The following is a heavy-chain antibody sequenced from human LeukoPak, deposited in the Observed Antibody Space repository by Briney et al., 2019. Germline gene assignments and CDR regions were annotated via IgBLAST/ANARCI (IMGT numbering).Heavy chain of an antibody. Sequence: ASAKVSCKASGYTFTSQGISWVRQAPGQGLEWMGWINTYNGKTNYAQKLQGRVTMTTDTVTSTAYMELRSLRSDDTAVYYCASRSGSTPYYIDYWGQGTLVTVSS. D-gene: IGHD3-3*01. CDR1: GYTFTSQG. CDR3: ASRSGSTPYYIDY. V-gene: IGHV1-18*01. J-gene: IGHJ4*02. CDR2: INTYNGKT.